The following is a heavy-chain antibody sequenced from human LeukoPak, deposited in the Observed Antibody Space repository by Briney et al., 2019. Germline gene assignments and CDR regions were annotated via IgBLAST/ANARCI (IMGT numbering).Heavy chain of an antibody. CDR2: IKQDGSEM. D-gene: IGHD3-10*01. CDR1: GFTFGKYW. V-gene: IGHV3-7*03. J-gene: IGHJ4*02. Sequence: GGSLRLSCVASGFTFGKYWMSWVRQAPGKGLEWVANIKQDGSEMYYVDSVKGRFTISRDNAKSSLYLQMNSLRAEDTAVYYCARVSVWYYYGSGSSYFDIWGQGTLVTVSS. CDR3: ARVSVWYYYGSGSSYFDI.